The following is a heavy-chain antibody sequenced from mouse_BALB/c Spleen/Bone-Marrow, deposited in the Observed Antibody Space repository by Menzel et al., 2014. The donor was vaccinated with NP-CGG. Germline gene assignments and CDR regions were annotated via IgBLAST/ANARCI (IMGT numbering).Heavy chain of an antibody. Sequence: VQLQQSGAELVKPGASVKLSCTAPGFNIKDTYMRWVKQRPEQGLEWIGRIDPANGNTKYDPKFQGKATITADTSSNTAYLQLSSLTSEDTAVYYCASYYYGRYFDVWGAGTTVTVSS. CDR1: GFNIKDTY. CDR3: ASYYYGRYFDV. V-gene: IGHV14-3*02. CDR2: IDPANGNT. D-gene: IGHD1-1*01. J-gene: IGHJ1*01.